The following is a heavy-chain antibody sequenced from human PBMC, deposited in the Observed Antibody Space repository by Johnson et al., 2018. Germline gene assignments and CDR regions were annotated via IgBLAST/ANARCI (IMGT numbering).Heavy chain of an antibody. J-gene: IGHJ6*02. CDR2: ISRSSSTI. CDR3: EIDVLENKNYDTKDYYGKDV. D-gene: IGHD1-7*01. Sequence: VQLVQSGGGLVQPGGSLRLSCAASGFTFSNYSMNWVRQAPGKGLEWVSYISRSSSTIYYADSVMGRFTISRDNARTELYLEMNSLGDEDTAVYYCEIDVLENKNYDTKDYYGKDVWGQGTTVAVSS. V-gene: IGHV3-48*02. CDR1: GFTFSNYS.